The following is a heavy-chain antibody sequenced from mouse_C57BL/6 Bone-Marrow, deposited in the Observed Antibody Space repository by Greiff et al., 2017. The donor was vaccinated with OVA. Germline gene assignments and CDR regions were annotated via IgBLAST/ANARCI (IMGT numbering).Heavy chain of an antibody. J-gene: IGHJ3*01. CDR1: GYTFTSYW. CDR2: IYPGSGST. V-gene: IGHV1-55*01. CDR3: AREGLFAY. Sequence: VKLMESGAELVKPGASVKMSCKASGYTFTSYWITWVKQRPGQGLEWIGDIYPGSGSTNYNEKFKSKATLTVDTSSSTAYMQLSSLTSEDSAVYYCAREGLFAYWGQGTLVTVSA.